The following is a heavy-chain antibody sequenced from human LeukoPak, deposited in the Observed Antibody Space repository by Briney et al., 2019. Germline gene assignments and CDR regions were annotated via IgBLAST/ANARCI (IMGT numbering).Heavy chain of an antibody. J-gene: IGHJ4*02. D-gene: IGHD4-11*01. CDR2: IYSGGST. V-gene: IGHV3-53*01. CDR3: ARSPDYSNYEGFH. Sequence: PGGSLRLSCAASGFIVSSNYMTWVRQAPGKGLEWVSLIYSGGSTYYADSVKGRFTISRDNSKNTLYLQMNSLRAEDTAVYYCARSPDYSNYEGFHWGQGTLVTVSS. CDR1: GFIVSSNY.